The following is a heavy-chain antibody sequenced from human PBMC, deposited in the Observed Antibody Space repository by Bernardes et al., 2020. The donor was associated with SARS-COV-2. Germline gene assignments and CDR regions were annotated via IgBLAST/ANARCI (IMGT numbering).Heavy chain of an antibody. CDR3: ARHDSSGYFGLYYFDY. J-gene: IGHJ4*02. CDR2: IYYSGST. CDR1: GGSISSSSYY. V-gene: IGHV4-39*01. D-gene: IGHD3-22*01. Sequence: SETLSLTCTVSGGSISSSSYYWGWIRQPPGKGLEWIGSIYYSGSTYYNPSLKSRVTISVDTSKNQFSLKLSSVTAADTAVYYCARHDSSGYFGLYYFDYWGQGTLVTVSS.